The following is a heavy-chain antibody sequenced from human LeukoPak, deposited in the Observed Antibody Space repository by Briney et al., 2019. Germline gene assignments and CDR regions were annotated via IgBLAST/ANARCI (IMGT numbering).Heavy chain of an antibody. Sequence: GRSLRLSCAAPGFTFSSYGMHWVRQAPGKGLEWGAVISYDGSKKYYADSVKGRVTISRANSNNTLYLQMNSLRAEDTAVYYCANLLRWEPYWGQGTLVTVSS. V-gene: IGHV3-30*18. J-gene: IGHJ4*02. CDR1: GFTFSSYG. CDR2: ISYDGSKK. CDR3: ANLLRWEPY. D-gene: IGHD4-23*01.